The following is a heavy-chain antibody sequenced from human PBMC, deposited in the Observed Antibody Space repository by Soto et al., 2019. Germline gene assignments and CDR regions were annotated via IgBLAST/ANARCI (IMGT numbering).Heavy chain of an antibody. CDR1: GFTFSSYA. CDR2: ISYDGSNK. J-gene: IGHJ4*01. CDR3: GRCSSSRCHLGLDF. Sequence: GGSLRLSCAASGFTFSSYAMNWVRQAPGKGLEWVALISYDGSNKYYADSVKGRFTISRDSSKNTLYLQMNSLRAADTAVYYCGRCSSSRCHLGLDFWGQGTLVTVSP. V-gene: IGHV3-30-3*01. D-gene: IGHD2-2*01.